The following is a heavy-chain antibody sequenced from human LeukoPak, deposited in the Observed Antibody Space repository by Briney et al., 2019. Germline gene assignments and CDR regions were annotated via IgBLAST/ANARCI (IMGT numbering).Heavy chain of an antibody. CDR2: IYYSGST. CDR1: GGSISSGGYY. D-gene: IGHD1-14*01. J-gene: IGHJ5*02. V-gene: IGHV4-31*03. Sequence: PSGTLAGTCTVSGGSISSGGYYWSWIRQHPGKGLEWIGYIYYSGSTYYNPSLKSRVTISVDTSKNQFSLKLSSVTAADTAVYYSAREITALHPYNNWFELWGQGTLVTVSS. CDR3: AREITALHPYNNWFEL.